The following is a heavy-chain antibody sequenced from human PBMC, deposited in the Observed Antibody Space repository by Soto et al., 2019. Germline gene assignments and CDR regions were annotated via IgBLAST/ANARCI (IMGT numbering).Heavy chain of an antibody. V-gene: IGHV4-31*03. Sequence: SETLSLTCTVSGGSISSGGYYWSWIRQHPGKGLEWIGYIYYSGSTYYNPSLKSRVTISVDTSKNQFSLKLSSVTAADTAVDYCATHRDKRYYFDYWGQGTLVTVSS. J-gene: IGHJ4*02. CDR1: GGSISSGGYY. CDR3: ATHRDKRYYFDY. CDR2: IYYSGST.